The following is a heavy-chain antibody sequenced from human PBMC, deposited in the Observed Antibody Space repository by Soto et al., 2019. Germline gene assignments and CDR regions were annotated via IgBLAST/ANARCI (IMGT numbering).Heavy chain of an antibody. Sequence: EVQLVESGGGLVQPGGSLRLSCEASGFTFNDYWMHWVRQVPGKGLVWVSRIKSDGRSTSYADSVKGRFTISRDDAKKRLYVQMNSLRDADPAVYYCARGGPYSYGPRGSRVADFWGQGTLVTVSS. CDR1: GFTFNDYW. J-gene: IGHJ4*02. V-gene: IGHV3-74*01. CDR2: IKSDGRST. CDR3: ARGGPYSYGPRGSRVADF. D-gene: IGHD5-18*01.